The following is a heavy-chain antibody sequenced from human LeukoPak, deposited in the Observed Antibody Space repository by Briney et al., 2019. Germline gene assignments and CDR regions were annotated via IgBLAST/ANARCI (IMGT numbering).Heavy chain of an antibody. J-gene: IGHJ4*02. CDR3: ARNGRVRRVVKDLFEY. CDR2: VSPYNGNT. V-gene: IGHV1-18*01. Sequence: ASVKVSCKTSGYTFTDYDITWVRQAPGQGLEWMGRVSPYNGNTYYSQRFQGRVTISKDTSTGTAYMDLRNMRDDDTAMYYCARNGRVRRVVKDLFEYWGQGTLVAVSS. D-gene: IGHD3-10*01. CDR1: GYTFTDYD.